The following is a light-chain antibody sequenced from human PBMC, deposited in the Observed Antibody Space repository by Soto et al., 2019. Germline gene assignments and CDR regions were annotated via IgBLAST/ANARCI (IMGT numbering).Light chain of an antibody. CDR3: SSYTSSSTLGNWV. CDR2: EVS. J-gene: IGLJ3*02. CDR1: SSDVGGYNY. Sequence: QSALTQPASVSGSPGQSITISCTGTSSDVGGYNYVSWYQQHPGKAPKLMIYEVSNRPSGVSNRVSGSKSGNTASLTISGLQAEDEADYYCSSYTSSSTLGNWVFGGGTQLTVL. V-gene: IGLV2-14*01.